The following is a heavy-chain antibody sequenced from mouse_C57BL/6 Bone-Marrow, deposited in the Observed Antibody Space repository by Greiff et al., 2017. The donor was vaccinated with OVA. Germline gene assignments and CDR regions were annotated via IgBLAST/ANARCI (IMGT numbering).Heavy chain of an antibody. CDR1: GYTFTSYW. V-gene: IGHV1-74*01. Sequence: QVQLQQPGAELVKPGASVKVSCKASGYTFTSYWMHWVKQRPGQGLEWIGRIHPSDSDTNYNQKFKGKATLTVDKSSSTAYMQLSSLTSEDSAVYYCAITLYYSHDWLAYWGQGTLVTVSA. J-gene: IGHJ3*01. CDR2: IHPSDSDT. D-gene: IGHD2-12*01. CDR3: AITLYYSHDWLAY.